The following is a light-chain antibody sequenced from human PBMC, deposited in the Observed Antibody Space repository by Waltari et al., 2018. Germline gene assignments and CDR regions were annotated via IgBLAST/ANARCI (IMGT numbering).Light chain of an antibody. V-gene: IGKV1-17*01. CDR3: LQYNSYPWT. CDR2: AAS. Sequence: DIQMTQSPSSLSASVGDRVTITCRASRGIRNDLGWYQQKRGKAPKRLIYAASSLQSGVPSRFSDSGSGTEFTLTISSLQPEDFASYYCLQYNSYPWTFGQGTKVEIK. CDR1: RGIRND. J-gene: IGKJ1*01.